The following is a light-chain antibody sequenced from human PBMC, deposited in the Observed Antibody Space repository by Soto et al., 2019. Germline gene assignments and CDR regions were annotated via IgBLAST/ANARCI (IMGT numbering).Light chain of an antibody. J-gene: IGLJ1*01. CDR2: DVT. CDR3: CSYAATYVYV. Sequence: QSALTQPHSVSGSPGQSVTVSCTGTSSDVGGYDFVSWYQQHPGKAPKLMIYDVTKRPSGVPDRFSGSKSGNTASLTISGLQAEDEAVYFCCSYAATYVYVFGTGTKVTVL. V-gene: IGLV2-11*01. CDR1: SSDVGGYDF.